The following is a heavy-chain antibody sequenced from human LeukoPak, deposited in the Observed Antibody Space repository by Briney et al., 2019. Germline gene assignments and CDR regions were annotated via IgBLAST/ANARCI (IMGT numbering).Heavy chain of an antibody. CDR3: ARAKQGTYYYYYYMDV. J-gene: IGHJ6*03. V-gene: IGHV4-38-2*02. D-gene: IGHD1-1*01. Sequence: SETLSLTCTVSGYSISSGYYWGWIRQPPGKGLEWIGSIYHSGSTYYNPSLKSRVTISVDTSKNQFSLKLSSVTAADTAVYYCARAKQGTYYYYYYMDVWGKGTTVTISS. CDR1: GYSISSGYY. CDR2: IYHSGST.